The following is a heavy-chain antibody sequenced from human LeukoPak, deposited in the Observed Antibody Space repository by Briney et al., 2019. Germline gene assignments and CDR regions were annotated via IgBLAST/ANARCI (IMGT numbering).Heavy chain of an antibody. Sequence: SETLSLTCTVSGGSISSYYWSWIRQPPGEGLEWIGYIYYSGSANYNPSLKSRVTISVDTSKNQFSLKLSSVTAADTAVYYCAGDMVRGSNFDYWGQGTLVTVSS. D-gene: IGHD3-10*01. CDR1: GGSISSYY. CDR2: IYYSGSA. CDR3: AGDMVRGSNFDY. J-gene: IGHJ4*02. V-gene: IGHV4-59*01.